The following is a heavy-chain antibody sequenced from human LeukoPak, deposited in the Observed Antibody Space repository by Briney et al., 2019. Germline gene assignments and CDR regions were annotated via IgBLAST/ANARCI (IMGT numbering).Heavy chain of an antibody. Sequence: PGGSLRLSCAASGFTFSSYSMNWVRQAPGKGLEWVSSISSSSSYIYYADSVKGRFTISRDNAKNSLYLQMNSLRAEDTAVYYCARERGDCGGDCSAFDYWGQGTLVTVSS. CDR2: ISSSSSYI. CDR1: GFTFSSYS. J-gene: IGHJ4*02. CDR3: ARERGDCGGDCSAFDY. V-gene: IGHV3-21*01. D-gene: IGHD2-21*02.